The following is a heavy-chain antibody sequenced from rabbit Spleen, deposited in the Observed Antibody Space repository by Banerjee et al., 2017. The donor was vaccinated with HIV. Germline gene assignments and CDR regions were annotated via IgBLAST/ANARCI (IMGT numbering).Heavy chain of an antibody. J-gene: IGHJ6*01. D-gene: IGHD4-2*01. CDR2: IGSGSTGNI. Sequence: QQQLEESGGDLVKPEGSLTLTCTASGFSFSSSWVCWVRQAPGKGLEWIGCIGSGSTGNIYTASWAKGRFSISKTSSTTVTLQLTSLTAADTATYFCARDSGSIFSSYGMDLCGPGTLVTVS. V-gene: IGHV1S45*01. CDR3: ARDSGSIFSSYGMDL. CDR1: GFSFSSSW.